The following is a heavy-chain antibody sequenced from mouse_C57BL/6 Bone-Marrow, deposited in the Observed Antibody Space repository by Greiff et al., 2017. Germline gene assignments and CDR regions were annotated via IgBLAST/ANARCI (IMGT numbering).Heavy chain of an antibody. CDR3: AKQGATLVARAMGY. Sequence: EVQVVESGGDLVKPGGSLKLSCAASGFTFSSYGMSWVRQTPDKRLEWVATISSGGSYTYYPDSVKGRFTISRDNAKYTLYLQMSSLKSEYTAMYYCAKQGATLVARAMGYWGQGTSVTVSP. D-gene: IGHD1-1*01. V-gene: IGHV5-6*01. J-gene: IGHJ4*01. CDR2: ISSGGSYT. CDR1: GFTFSSYG.